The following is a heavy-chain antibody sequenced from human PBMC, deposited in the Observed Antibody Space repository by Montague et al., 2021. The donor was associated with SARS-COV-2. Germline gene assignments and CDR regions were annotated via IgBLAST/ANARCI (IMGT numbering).Heavy chain of an antibody. CDR3: ARGQPPSITCGGIISYGLDV. J-gene: IGHJ6*02. V-gene: IGHV4-34*01. Sequence: SETLSLTCAVYGGSFSGYYWTWIRQPPGKGLEWIGEINHSGSNXXXPSXXXRVTISVDTSKNQFSLKLRSVTAADTAVYYCARGQPPSITCGGIISYGLDVWGRGTPLTVSS. CDR2: INHSGSN. CDR1: GGSFSGYY. D-gene: IGHD3-16*02.